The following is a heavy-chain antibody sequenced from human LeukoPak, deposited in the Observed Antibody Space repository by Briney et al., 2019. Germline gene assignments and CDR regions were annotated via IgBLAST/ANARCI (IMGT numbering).Heavy chain of an antibody. CDR1: GFTFSNHA. V-gene: IGHV3-23*01. J-gene: IGHJ4*02. D-gene: IGHD3-10*01. CDR2: ISGSGATT. CDR3: AKAWGGVKRNYFDF. Sequence: PGGSLRLSCAASGFTFSNHAMNWVRQAPGKGLEWVSAISGSGATTYHADSVKGRFTTSRDNSKNTLYLQMDSLRVEDTAVYFCAKAWGGVKRNYFDFWGQGTLVAVSS.